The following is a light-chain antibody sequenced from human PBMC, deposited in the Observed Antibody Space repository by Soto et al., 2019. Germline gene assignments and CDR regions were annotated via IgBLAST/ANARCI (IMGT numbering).Light chain of an antibody. CDR2: EAY. CDR3: CSNAVGSTYV. V-gene: IGLV2-23*01. Sequence: QSALTQPASVSGSPGQSITISCTGTSTDVGSHKLVSWYQQYPGNAPKLIIFEAYKRPSGVSNRFSGSKSGGTASLTISGLQAEDEADYYCCSNAVGSTYVFGTGTKLTVL. CDR1: STDVGSHKL. J-gene: IGLJ1*01.